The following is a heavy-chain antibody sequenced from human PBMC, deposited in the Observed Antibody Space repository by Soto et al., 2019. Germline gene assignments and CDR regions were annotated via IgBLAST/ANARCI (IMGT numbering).Heavy chain of an antibody. V-gene: IGHV1-18*01. Sequence: QVQLVQSGAAVKKPGASVKVSCKASGYTFTSYGISWVRQAPGQGLEWMGWISAHNGNTKYVQKRQGRVTMTTDTSTSTAYMDLASLRSDNTAVYSCARDPEILPYWGQGTLVTVSS. CDR2: ISAHNGNT. CDR3: ARDPEILPY. J-gene: IGHJ4*02. CDR1: GYTFTSYG.